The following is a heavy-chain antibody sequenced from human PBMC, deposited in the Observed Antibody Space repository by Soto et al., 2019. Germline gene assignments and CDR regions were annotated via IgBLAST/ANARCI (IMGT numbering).Heavy chain of an antibody. CDR3: AKDQVDIVATIPGGCDY. Sequence: GGSLRLSCAASGFTFSSYGMHWVRQAPGKGLEWVAVISYDGSNKYYADSVKGRFTISRDNSKNTLYLQMNSLRAEDTAVYYCAKDQVDIVATIPGGCDYWGQGTLVTVSS. V-gene: IGHV3-30*18. D-gene: IGHD5-12*01. J-gene: IGHJ4*02. CDR2: ISYDGSNK. CDR1: GFTFSSYG.